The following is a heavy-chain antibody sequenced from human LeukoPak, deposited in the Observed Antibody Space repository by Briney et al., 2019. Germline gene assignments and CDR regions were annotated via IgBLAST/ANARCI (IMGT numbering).Heavy chain of an antibody. D-gene: IGHD6-19*01. CDR2: IYYSGST. J-gene: IGHJ4*02. CDR1: GGSISSYY. Sequence: SETLSLTCTVSGGSISSYYWSWIRQPPGKGLEWIGYIYYSGSTNYNPSLKSRVTISVDTSKNQSSLKLSSVTAADTAVYYCARAKAVVAPFDYWGQGTLVTVSS. CDR3: ARAKAVVAPFDY. V-gene: IGHV4-59*01.